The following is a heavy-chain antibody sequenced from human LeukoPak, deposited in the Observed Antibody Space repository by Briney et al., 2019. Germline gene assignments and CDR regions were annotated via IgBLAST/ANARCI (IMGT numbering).Heavy chain of an antibody. J-gene: IGHJ4*02. CDR1: GFTFDTYN. CDR2: IRSYSSYI. V-gene: IGHV3-21*01. CDR3: ARDLYRIVVVPHYFDY. D-gene: IGHD3-22*01. Sequence: GGSLRLSCAAFGFTFDTYNFNWVRQAPGKGLEWVATIRSYSSYIHYGDSVKGRFTISRDNAKNSLYLQMNSLRAEDTAMYYCARDLYRIVVVPHYFDYWGQGTLVTVSS.